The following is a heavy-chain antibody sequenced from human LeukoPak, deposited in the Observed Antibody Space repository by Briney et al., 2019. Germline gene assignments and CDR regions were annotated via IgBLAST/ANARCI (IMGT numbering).Heavy chain of an antibody. CDR2: ISGSGGNT. Sequence: GGSVTLSCAASVFTYNSFAMRWVRRAPGKALEWVSAISGSGGNTYYADSVKGRFTICRDNSKNTLYLQMNSLRAEDAAVYYCAKFQIVGGWFGEYFDYWGQGTLVTVSS. V-gene: IGHV3-23*01. J-gene: IGHJ4*02. CDR1: VFTYNSFA. D-gene: IGHD3-10*01. CDR3: AKFQIVGGWFGEYFDY.